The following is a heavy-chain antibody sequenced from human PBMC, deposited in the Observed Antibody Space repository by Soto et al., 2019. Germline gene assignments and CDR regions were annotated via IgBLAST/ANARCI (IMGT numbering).Heavy chain of an antibody. D-gene: IGHD3-16*01. Sequence: LILSCAASGFTFSSSARSWVRQAPGTGLEWVSTINPTGANTHYADSAKGRFTISRDNSRNTVDLQMNSLRAADTALYYCVSWVSDHFDYWGQGTPVTVSS. J-gene: IGHJ4*02. CDR1: GFTFSSSA. CDR3: VSWVSDHFDY. V-gene: IGHV3-23*01. CDR2: INPTGANT.